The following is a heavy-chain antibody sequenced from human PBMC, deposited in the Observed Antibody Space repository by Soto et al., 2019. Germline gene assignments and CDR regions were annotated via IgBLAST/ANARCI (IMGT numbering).Heavy chain of an antibody. Sequence: GGSLRLSCAASGFTFSTYHMNWVRQAPGKGLEWVSSINPSSSHIYYADSVRGRFTISRDNSKNSMDLQMNSLRTEDAAVYYCARGYCGGGGCYLRRDAIDVWGQGTMVTVS. CDR1: GFTFSTYH. CDR2: INPSSSHI. D-gene: IGHD2-15*01. V-gene: IGHV3-21*01. CDR3: ARGYCGGGGCYLRRDAIDV. J-gene: IGHJ3*01.